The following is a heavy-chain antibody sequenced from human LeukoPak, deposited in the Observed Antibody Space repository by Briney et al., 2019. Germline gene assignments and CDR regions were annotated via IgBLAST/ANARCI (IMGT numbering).Heavy chain of an antibody. D-gene: IGHD3-22*01. CDR2: TSYGGST. CDR1: GGSISSHY. V-gene: IGHV4-59*11. CDR3: ARAGVREYYDSSGYYRDAFDI. Sequence: SETLSLTCIVSGGSISSHYWTWIRQSAGKGLEWIGYTSYGGSTNYNPSLKSRVTISVDTSKNQFSLKLSSVTAADTAVYYCARAGVREYYDSSGYYRDAFDIWGQGTMVTVSS. J-gene: IGHJ3*02.